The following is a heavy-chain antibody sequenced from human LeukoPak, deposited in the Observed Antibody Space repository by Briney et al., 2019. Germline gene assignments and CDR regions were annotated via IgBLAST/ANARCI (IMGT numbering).Heavy chain of an antibody. CDR3: AKDRTAMTDSCILDY. V-gene: IGHV3-30*02. CDR2: IRYDGSNE. CDR1: GFTFSNYD. Sequence: GGSLRLSCATSGFTFSNYDMHWVRQAPGKGLEWVAFIRYDGSNEYYTDSVKGRFTISRDNSKNTVFLQLNSLRAEDTAVYYCAKDRTAMTDSCILDYWGQGTLVTVSS. D-gene: IGHD2-21*02. J-gene: IGHJ4*02.